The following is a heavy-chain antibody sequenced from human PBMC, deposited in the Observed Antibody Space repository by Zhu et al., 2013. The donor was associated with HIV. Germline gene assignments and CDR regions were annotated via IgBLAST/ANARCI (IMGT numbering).Heavy chain of an antibody. V-gene: IGHV1-18*01. CDR3: ARVPYYYDSSGLNLLDY. Sequence: QVQLVQSGAEVKKPGASVKVSCKASGYTFTSYGISWVRQAPGQGLEWMGWISAYNGNTNYAQKLQGRVTMTTDTSTSTAYMELRSLRSDDTAVYYCARVPYYYDSSGLNLLDYWGQGTLVTVSS. D-gene: IGHD3-22*01. J-gene: IGHJ4*02. CDR2: ISAYNGNT. CDR1: GYTFTSYG.